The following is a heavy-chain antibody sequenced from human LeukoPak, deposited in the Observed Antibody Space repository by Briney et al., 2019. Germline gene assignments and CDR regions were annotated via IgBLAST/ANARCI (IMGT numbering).Heavy chain of an antibody. J-gene: IGHJ6*02. CDR3: AKGRVGANGYYYYGMDV. V-gene: IGHV3-74*01. CDR1: GFTFSNYC. D-gene: IGHD1-26*01. Sequence: GGSLRLSCAASGFTFSNYCMHWVRQIPGKGLVWVSRICPDGTVTNYADSVKGRFTISRDNSKNTLYLQMNSLRTEDTAVYYCAKGRVGANGYYYYGMDVWGQGTTVTVSS. CDR2: ICPDGTVT.